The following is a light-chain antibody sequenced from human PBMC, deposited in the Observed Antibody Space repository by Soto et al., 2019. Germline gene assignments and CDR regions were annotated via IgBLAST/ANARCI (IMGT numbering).Light chain of an antibody. V-gene: IGLV2-14*01. CDR2: DVS. CDR1: SSDVGGYNY. CDR3: SSYTSSSTYV. Sequence: QSALTQPASVSGSPGQSITISCTGTSSDVGGYNYFSWYQQHPGKAPKLMIYDVSNRPSGVSNLFSGSKSGNTASLTISGLEGEDEADYYCSSYTSSSTYVFGTGTKLTVL. J-gene: IGLJ1*01.